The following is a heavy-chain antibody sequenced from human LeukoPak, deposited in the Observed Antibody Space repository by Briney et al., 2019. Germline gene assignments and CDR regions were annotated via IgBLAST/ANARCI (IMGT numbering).Heavy chain of an antibody. D-gene: IGHD4-11*01. CDR2: ISSSSSYI. V-gene: IGHV3-21*01. Sequence: GGALRLSCAASGFTFSSYSRNWVRQAPGKGLEWVSSISSSSSYIYYADSVKGRFTISRDNDKNSLYLQMNSLRAEDTAVYYCARSTVTTDWGQGTLVTVSS. CDR1: GFTFSSYS. CDR3: ARSTVTTD. J-gene: IGHJ4*02.